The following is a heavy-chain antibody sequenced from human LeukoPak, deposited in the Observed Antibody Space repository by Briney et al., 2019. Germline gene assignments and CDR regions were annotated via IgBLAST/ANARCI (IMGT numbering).Heavy chain of an antibody. D-gene: IGHD6-13*01. V-gene: IGHV4-39*01. CDR1: GGSISSSSYY. CDR2: IYYSGST. Sequence: PSETLSLTCTVSGGSISSSSYYWGWIRQPPGKGLEWIGSIYYSGSTYYNPSLKSRVTISVDTSKNQFSLKLSSVTAADTAVYYCARLPGHSSPLYWGQGTLVTVSS. CDR3: ARLPGHSSPLY. J-gene: IGHJ4*02.